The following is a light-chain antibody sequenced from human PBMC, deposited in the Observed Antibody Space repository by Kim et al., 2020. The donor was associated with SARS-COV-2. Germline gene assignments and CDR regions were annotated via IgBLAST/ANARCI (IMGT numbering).Light chain of an antibody. CDR1: QSLPYSNGDNY. Sequence: DIVMTQSPVSLPVTPGEPASISCRSSQSLPYSNGDNYLSWYLQKPGQSPQLLIYLVSNRASGVPDRFSGSGSGTDFTLKISRVEAVDVGVYFCMQTLQTPTFGQGTKLEI. CDR3: MQTLQTPT. V-gene: IGKV2-28*01. J-gene: IGKJ2*01. CDR2: LVS.